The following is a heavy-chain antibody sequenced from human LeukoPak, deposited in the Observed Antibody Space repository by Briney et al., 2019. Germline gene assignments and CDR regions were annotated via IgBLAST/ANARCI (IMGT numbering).Heavy chain of an antibody. Sequence: GGSLRLSCAASGFTFSTYAMSWVRQAPGKGLEWVSTISGSGANTYYADSVKGRFTISRDNSKNTLYLQMNSLRAEDTAVYYCAKVDYDSSGVDYWGQGTLVTVSS. CDR1: GFTFSTYA. D-gene: IGHD3-22*01. V-gene: IGHV3-23*01. CDR3: AKVDYDSSGVDY. J-gene: IGHJ4*02. CDR2: ISGSGANT.